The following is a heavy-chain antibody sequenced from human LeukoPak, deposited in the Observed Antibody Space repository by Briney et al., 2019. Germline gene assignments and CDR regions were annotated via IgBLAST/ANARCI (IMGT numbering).Heavy chain of an antibody. CDR2: ISGSGGST. Sequence: GGSLRLSCAASGFTFSSYAMSWVRQAPGKGLEWVSAISGSGGSTYYADSVKGRFTISRDNSKTTVYLQMNSLRAEDTAVYYCAKPHSLEWLYFQHWGQGTLVTVSS. J-gene: IGHJ1*01. CDR1: GFTFSSYA. V-gene: IGHV3-23*01. D-gene: IGHD3-3*01. CDR3: AKPHSLEWLYFQH.